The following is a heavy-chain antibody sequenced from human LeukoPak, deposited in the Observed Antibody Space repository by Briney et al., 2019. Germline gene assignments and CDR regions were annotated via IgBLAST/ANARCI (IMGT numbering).Heavy chain of an antibody. CDR1: GFTFSSYA. Sequence: PGGSLRLSCAASGFTFSSYAISWVRQAPGKGLEWVSDISGSGGSTYYADSVKGRFTIFRDNSKSAVYVQMNSLRVDDTAVYYCAKGYYGSGSHYNAIENWGQGTLVTVSS. V-gene: IGHV3-23*01. D-gene: IGHD3-10*01. CDR3: AKGYYGSGSHYNAIEN. CDR2: ISGSGGST. J-gene: IGHJ4*02.